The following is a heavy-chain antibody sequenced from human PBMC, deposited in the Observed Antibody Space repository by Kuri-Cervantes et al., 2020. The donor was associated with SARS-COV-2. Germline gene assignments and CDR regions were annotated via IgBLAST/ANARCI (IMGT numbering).Heavy chain of an antibody. CDR3: AAGADTAAPNSYYYYYMDV. J-gene: IGHJ6*03. V-gene: IGHV1-2*02. CDR1: GYTFTGYY. CDR2: INPNSSGT. D-gene: IGHD5-18*01. Sequence: ASVKVSCKASGYTFTGYYMHWVRQAPGQGLEWMGWINPNSSGTNYAQKFQGRVTMTRDTSISTAYMELSRLRSDDTAVYYCAAGADTAAPNSYYYYYMDVWGKGTTVTVSS.